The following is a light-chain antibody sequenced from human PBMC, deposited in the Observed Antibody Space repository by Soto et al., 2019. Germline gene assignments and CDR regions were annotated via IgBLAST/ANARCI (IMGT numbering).Light chain of an antibody. V-gene: IGLV2-23*01. J-gene: IGLJ3*02. CDR3: CSYAGRSTWV. CDR1: SDDIGTYNF. Sequence: QSVLTQPASVSGSPGQSITISCTGTSDDIGTYNFVSWYQQHPGKVPKFLIYEGNKWPSGVSNRFSGSKSGNTASLTISGLQAEDEADYYCCSYAGRSTWVFGGGTKLTVL. CDR2: EGN.